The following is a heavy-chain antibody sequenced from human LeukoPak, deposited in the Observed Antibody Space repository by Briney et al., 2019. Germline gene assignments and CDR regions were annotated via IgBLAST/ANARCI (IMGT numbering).Heavy chain of an antibody. CDR2: ISAYNGNT. J-gene: IGHJ5*02. Sequence: ASVKVSCKASGYTFTSYGISWVRQAPGQGLEWMGWISAYNGNTNYAQKLQGRVTMTTDTSTSTAYMELRSLRSDDTAVYYCARDYHKLETDWFDPWGQGTLVTVSS. V-gene: IGHV1-18*01. D-gene: IGHD1-1*01. CDR3: ARDYHKLETDWFDP. CDR1: GYTFTSYG.